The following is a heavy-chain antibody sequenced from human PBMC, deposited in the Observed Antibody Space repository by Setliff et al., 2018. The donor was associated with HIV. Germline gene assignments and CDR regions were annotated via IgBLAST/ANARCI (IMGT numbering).Heavy chain of an antibody. D-gene: IGHD6-6*01. CDR2: IYYNGDT. CDR3: VRMEATRPPRGLDY. J-gene: IGHJ4*02. Sequence: SETLSLTCTVSGGFVSRSSYYWGWIRQPRGKRLEWIGSIYYNGDTQYNPSFKSRVIMSVDTSKNQFSLRLISVTAADTAVYYCVRMEATRPPRGLDYWGPGTLVTVSS. CDR1: GGFVSRSSYY. V-gene: IGHV4-39*01.